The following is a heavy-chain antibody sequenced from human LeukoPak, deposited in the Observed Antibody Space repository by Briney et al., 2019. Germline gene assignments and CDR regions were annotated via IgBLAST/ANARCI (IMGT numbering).Heavy chain of an antibody. D-gene: IGHD3-9*01. Sequence: PGGSLRLSCAASGFSFADYALHWVRQLPGKGLEWVSGISWNSGSIGYADSVKGRFTISRDNAKNSLYLQMNSLRAEDMALYFCAKETAYDILTTLDYWGQGTLVTVSS. V-gene: IGHV3-9*03. CDR2: ISWNSGSI. CDR3: AKETAYDILTTLDY. CDR1: GFSFADYA. J-gene: IGHJ4*02.